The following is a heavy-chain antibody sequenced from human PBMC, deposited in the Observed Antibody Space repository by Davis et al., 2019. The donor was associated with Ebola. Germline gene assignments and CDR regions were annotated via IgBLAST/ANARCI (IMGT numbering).Heavy chain of an antibody. Sequence: PSETLSLTCTVSGGSISSGGYYWSWIRQHPGKGLEWIGYIYYSGSTYYNPSLKSRVTISVDTSKNQFSLKLSSVTAADTAVYYCARGKCSSTSCRKMGNWFDPWGQGTLVTVSS. J-gene: IGHJ5*02. CDR3: ARGKCSSTSCRKMGNWFDP. D-gene: IGHD2-2*01. CDR2: IYYSGST. CDR1: GGSISSGGYY. V-gene: IGHV4-31*03.